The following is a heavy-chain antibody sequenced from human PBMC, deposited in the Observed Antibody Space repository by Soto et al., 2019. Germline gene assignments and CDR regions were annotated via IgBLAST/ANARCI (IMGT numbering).Heavy chain of an antibody. J-gene: IGHJ4*02. D-gene: IGHD1-26*01. Sequence: EGQLVESGGGLVQPGGSLRLSCAASGITFISCWMHWVRQVPGKGLVWVANINSDGSTTTYADSVKGRFTISRDNAKSTLDLQMNSLRAEDTAVYYCARGSVGANFDYWGQGTLVTVSS. CDR1: GITFISCW. V-gene: IGHV3-74*03. CDR3: ARGSVGANFDY. CDR2: INSDGSTT.